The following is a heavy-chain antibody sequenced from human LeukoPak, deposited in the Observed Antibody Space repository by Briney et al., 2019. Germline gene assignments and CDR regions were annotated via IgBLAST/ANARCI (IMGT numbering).Heavy chain of an antibody. J-gene: IGHJ4*02. Sequence: PGGSLRLSCEGSGFTLSNHWMTWVRQAPGKGLEWVAYIKQDGSEKYHVDSVKGRFTISRDNSKSSLYLQMNSLRAEDTAVYYCARGGWSLDYWGQGTLVTVSS. CDR2: IKQDGSEK. V-gene: IGHV3-7*04. D-gene: IGHD6-19*01. CDR3: ARGGWSLDY. CDR1: GFTLSNHW.